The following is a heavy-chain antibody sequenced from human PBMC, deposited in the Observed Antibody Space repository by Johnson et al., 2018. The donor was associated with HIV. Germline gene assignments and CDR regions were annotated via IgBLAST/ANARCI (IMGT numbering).Heavy chain of an antibody. J-gene: IGHJ3*02. CDR1: GFTVSSNY. D-gene: IGHD3-22*01. CDR3: ARVTMIVVVMQAFDI. V-gene: IGHV3-53*01. CDR2: IYSGGRT. Sequence: MLLVESGGVVVQPGGSLRLSCAASGFTVSSNYMSWVRQAPGKGLEWVSLIYSGGRTYYADPVQGRFTISRDHSKNTLYLQMNTLRAEDTAVYYCARVTMIVVVMQAFDIWGQGTMVTVSS.